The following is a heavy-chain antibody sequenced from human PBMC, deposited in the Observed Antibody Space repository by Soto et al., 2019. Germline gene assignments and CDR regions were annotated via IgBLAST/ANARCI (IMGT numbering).Heavy chain of an antibody. D-gene: IGHD1-26*01. Sequence: GGSLRLSCPVSGFIFSRYSMNWVRQAPGKGLEWVSSIGTSGSYIYDTDSVKGRFTISRDNTKDSLYLQMNSLRAEDTAIYYCARGSAFIGLDYWGQGTPVTVSS. CDR3: ARGSAFIGLDY. J-gene: IGHJ4*02. CDR1: GFIFSRYS. V-gene: IGHV3-21*01. CDR2: IGTSGSYI.